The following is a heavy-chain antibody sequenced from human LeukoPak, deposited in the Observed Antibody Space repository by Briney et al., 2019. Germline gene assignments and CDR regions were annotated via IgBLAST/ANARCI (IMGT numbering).Heavy chain of an antibody. CDR2: IGTGTDT. CDR3: ARDRRADYGRNDDAFDI. J-gene: IGHJ3*02. D-gene: IGHD4-23*01. V-gene: IGHV3-13*01. CDR1: GFTFSDYD. Sequence: HPGGSLRLSCAASGFTFSDYDMHWVRHVTGKGLEWVSHIGTGTDTHYSDSVKGRLTISRENARNSLYLQMSSLTAGDTAVYYCARDRRADYGRNDDAFDIWGQGTMVTVSS.